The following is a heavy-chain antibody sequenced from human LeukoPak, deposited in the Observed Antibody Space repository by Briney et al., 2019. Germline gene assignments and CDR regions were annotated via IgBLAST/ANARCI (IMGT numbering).Heavy chain of an antibody. J-gene: IGHJ5*02. CDR1: GYTITGYY. CDR2: INPNSGGT. Sequence: ASVKASCNTSGYTITGYYMHWVRQAPGQGLEWMGWINPNSGGTNYAQKFQGRVTMTRDTSISAAYMELSRLRSDDTAVYYCARVLVRGVNNNWFDLGGQGTVVTVST. V-gene: IGHV1-2*02. D-gene: IGHD3-10*01. CDR3: ARVLVRGVNNNWFDL.